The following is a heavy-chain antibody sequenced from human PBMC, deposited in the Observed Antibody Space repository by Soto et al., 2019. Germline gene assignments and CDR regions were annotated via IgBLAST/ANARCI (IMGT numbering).Heavy chain of an antibody. CDR3: ARKSVLTPLRFQP. J-gene: IGHJ5*02. D-gene: IGHD2-21*02. CDR1: GGSISYNYC. CDR2: IYHSGST. Sequence: SGTLSLTRSISGGSISYNYCWRCVRQPTGKGQQWIGEIYHSGSTNYTQSLQSRDTISLAKSKNQSSMKLSSVTAADTAVYYCARKSVLTPLRFQPWGPGTPVTVSS. V-gene: IGHV4-4*02.